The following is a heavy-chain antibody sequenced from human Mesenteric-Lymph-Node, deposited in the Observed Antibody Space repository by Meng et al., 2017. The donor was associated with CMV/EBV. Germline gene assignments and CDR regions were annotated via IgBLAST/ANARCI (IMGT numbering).Heavy chain of an antibody. CDR2: IYSGEST. CDR3: ATGNGGTGP. Sequence: GESLKISCAVSGLPVSSNHMSWVRQAPGKGLEWVSIIYSGESTYYAESVRGRFTMSRDNSKNTLHLQMNSLRAEDSAMYYCATGNGGTGPWGQGTLVTVSS. V-gene: IGHV3-53*01. CDR1: GLPVSSNH. D-gene: IGHD2-8*01. J-gene: IGHJ4*02.